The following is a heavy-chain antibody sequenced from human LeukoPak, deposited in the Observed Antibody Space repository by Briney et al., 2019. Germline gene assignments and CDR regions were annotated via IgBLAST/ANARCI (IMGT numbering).Heavy chain of an antibody. CDR1: GFTFSSYS. V-gene: IGHV3-21*01. CDR2: ISSGSTYM. Sequence: GGSLRLSCAASGFTFSSYSMNWVRQAPGKGLEWVSSISSGSTYMYYADSVKGRFTISRDNAQNSMYLQMNSLRAEDTAVYYCGSVGGRSKAAKGAAFDIWGQGTMVTVSS. J-gene: IGHJ3*02. CDR3: GSVGGRSKAAKGAAFDI. D-gene: IGHD6-6*01.